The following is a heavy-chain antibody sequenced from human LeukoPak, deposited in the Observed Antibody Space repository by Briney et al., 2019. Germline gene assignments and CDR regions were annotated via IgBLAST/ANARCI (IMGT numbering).Heavy chain of an antibody. CDR3: ARDSGYNAFDY. D-gene: IGHD5-12*01. J-gene: IGHJ4*02. V-gene: IGHV3-7*05. Sequence: GGSLRLSCADSGFLFSNSWMAWVRQAPGRGLEGLANINQDGSAKTCVDSVRGRFTISRDNARNSLYLQMTSLRAEDTAMYYCARDSGYNAFDYWGQGTLVTVSS. CDR1: GFLFSNSW. CDR2: INQDGSAK.